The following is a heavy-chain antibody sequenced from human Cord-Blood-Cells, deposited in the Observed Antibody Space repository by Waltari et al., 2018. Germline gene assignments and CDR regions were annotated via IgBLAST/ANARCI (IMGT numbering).Heavy chain of an antibody. J-gene: IGHJ6*02. CDR1: GGSFSGYY. Sequence: QVQLQQWGAGLLKPSETLSHTCAVYGGSFSGYYWSWIRQPPGKGLEWIGEINHSGSTNYNPALKSRGTISVDTSKNQFSLKLSSVTAADTAVYYCARGIVVVVAATRYGMDVWGQGTTVTVSS. V-gene: IGHV4-34*01. CDR3: ARGIVVVVAATRYGMDV. CDR2: INHSGST. D-gene: IGHD2-15*01.